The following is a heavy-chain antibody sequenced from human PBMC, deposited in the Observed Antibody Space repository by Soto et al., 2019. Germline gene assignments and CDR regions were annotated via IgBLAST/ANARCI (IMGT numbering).Heavy chain of an antibody. Sequence: EVQLLESGGGLVQPGGSLRLPCAVSGFSFSTYAMSWVRQAPGKGLEWVSGISAGGGNTYYADSVRGRFTISRDNSKDTLYMQITSLRAEDTAFYYCAKHAEYQLVSWFDPWGQGTLVTVSS. CDR2: ISAGGGNT. D-gene: IGHD2-2*01. V-gene: IGHV3-23*01. CDR1: GFSFSTYA. CDR3: AKHAEYQLVSWFDP. J-gene: IGHJ5*02.